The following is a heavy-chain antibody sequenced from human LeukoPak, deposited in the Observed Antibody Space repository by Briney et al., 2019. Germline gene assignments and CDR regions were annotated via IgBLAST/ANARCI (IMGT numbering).Heavy chain of an antibody. D-gene: IGHD3-3*01. CDR3: ARVYFWSGYYLDY. CDR2: IYYSGST. Sequence: PSETLSLTCTVSGGSISSYYWSRIRQPPGKGLEWIGYIYYSGSTNYNPSLKSRVTISVDTSKNQFSLKLSSVTAADTAVYYCARVYFWSGYYLDYWGQGTLVTVSS. J-gene: IGHJ4*02. V-gene: IGHV4-59*01. CDR1: GGSISSYY.